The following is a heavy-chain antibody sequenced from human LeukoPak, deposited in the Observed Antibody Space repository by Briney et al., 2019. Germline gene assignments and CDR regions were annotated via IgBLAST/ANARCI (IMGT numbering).Heavy chain of an antibody. Sequence: SETLSLTCTVSGGSVSGTSYYWGWIRQPPGKGLEWIGSIYYSGSTYYNPSLKSRVTISVDTSKNQFSLKLSSVTAADTAVYYCARRGEMVRGVSYYYGMDVWGQGTTVTVSS. CDR3: ARRGEMVRGVSYYYGMDV. D-gene: IGHD3-10*01. CDR2: IYYSGST. CDR1: GGSVSGTSYY. J-gene: IGHJ6*02. V-gene: IGHV4-39*01.